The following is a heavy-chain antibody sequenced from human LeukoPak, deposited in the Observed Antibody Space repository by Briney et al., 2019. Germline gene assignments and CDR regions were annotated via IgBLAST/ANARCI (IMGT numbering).Heavy chain of an antibody. CDR1: GFTFSTYW. CDR2: VNNDGSST. J-gene: IGHJ4*02. V-gene: IGHV3-74*01. D-gene: IGHD6-13*01. Sequence: PGGSLRLSCAASGFTFSTYWMNWVRQAPGKGLVWVSRVNNDGSSTSCADSVKGRFTISRDNTKNTLYLQMNSLRAEDTAVYYCARDLNDLLQNYRSTWYPADYWSQGTLVTVSS. CDR3: ARDLNDLLQNYRSTWYPADY.